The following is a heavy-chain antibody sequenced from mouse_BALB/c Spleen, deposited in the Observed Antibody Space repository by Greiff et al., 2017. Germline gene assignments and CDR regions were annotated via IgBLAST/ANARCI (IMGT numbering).Heavy chain of an antibody. CDR1: GFTFSSYA. CDR2: ISSGGST. CDR3: ARERDIKYFDV. D-gene: IGHD1-3*01. Sequence: DVKLVESGGGLVKPGGSLKLSCAASGFTFSSYAMSWVRQTPEKRLEWVASISSGGSTYYPDSVKGRFTISRDNARNILYLQMSSLRSEDTAMYYCARERDIKYFDVWGAGTTVTVSS. V-gene: IGHV5-6-5*01. J-gene: IGHJ1*01.